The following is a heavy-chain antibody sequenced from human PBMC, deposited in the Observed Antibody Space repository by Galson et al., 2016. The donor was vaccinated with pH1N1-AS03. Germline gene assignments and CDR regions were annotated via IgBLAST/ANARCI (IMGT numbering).Heavy chain of an antibody. CDR1: GGSISNYY. J-gene: IGHJ5*02. V-gene: IGHV4-59*01. CDR2: IYYSGST. D-gene: IGHD1-26*01. CDR3: ARDLGELLGWFDP. Sequence: ETLSLTCTVSGGSISNYYWTWIRQPPGEGLEWIGYIYYSGSTNYNPSLKSRVTISVDTSKNQFSLKLGSVTAADTAVYYCARDLGELLGWFDPWAREPWSPSPQ.